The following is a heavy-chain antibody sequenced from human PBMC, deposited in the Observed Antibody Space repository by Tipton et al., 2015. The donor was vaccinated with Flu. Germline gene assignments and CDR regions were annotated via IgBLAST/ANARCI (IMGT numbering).Heavy chain of an antibody. Sequence: SLRLSCTASGFTFSRYAMSWVRQAPGKGLEWVSAIGGGGATTYFADSVKGRFTISRDSAKRSVYLQMNSLRVEDTAVYYCARDPFLGTGDAFDVWGRGTMVTVSS. J-gene: IGHJ3*01. CDR1: GFTFSRYA. V-gene: IGHV3-23*01. CDR2: IGGGGATT. CDR3: ARDPFLGTGDAFDV. D-gene: IGHD2/OR15-2a*01.